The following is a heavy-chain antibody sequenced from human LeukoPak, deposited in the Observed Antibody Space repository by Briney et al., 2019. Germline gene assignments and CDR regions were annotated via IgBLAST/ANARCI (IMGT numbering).Heavy chain of an antibody. CDR2: ISAYNGNT. Sequence: ASVKVSCKASGYTFTSYAMHWVRQAPGQRLEWMGWISAYNGNTNYAQKLQGRVTMTTDTSTSTAYMELRSLRSDDTAVYYCARDERNHHDSSGYYTRAGVDYWGQGTLVTVSS. V-gene: IGHV1-18*01. CDR3: ARDERNHHDSSGYYTRAGVDY. CDR1: GYTFTSYA. J-gene: IGHJ4*02. D-gene: IGHD3-22*01.